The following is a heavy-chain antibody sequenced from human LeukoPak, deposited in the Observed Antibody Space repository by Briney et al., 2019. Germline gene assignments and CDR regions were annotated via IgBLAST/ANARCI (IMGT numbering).Heavy chain of an antibody. V-gene: IGHV3-20*04. J-gene: IGHJ4*02. Sequence: GGSLRLSCAASGFTFDDYGMSWVRQAPGKGLEWVSGINWNGGSTGYADSVKGRFTISRDNSKNSLYLQMNSLRAEDTALYYCSRDIKRSNDYWGQGTLVTVSS. CDR2: INWNGGST. D-gene: IGHD1-14*01. CDR3: SRDIKRSNDY. CDR1: GFTFDDYG.